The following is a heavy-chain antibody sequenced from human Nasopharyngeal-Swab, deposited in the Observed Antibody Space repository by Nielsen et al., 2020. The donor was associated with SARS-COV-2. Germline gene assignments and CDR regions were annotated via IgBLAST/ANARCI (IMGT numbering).Heavy chain of an antibody. CDR1: GYTFTSYA. CDR2: INTNTGNP. D-gene: IGHD3-3*01. J-gene: IGHJ6*02. V-gene: IGHV7-4-1*02. CDR3: AREEGITIFGVPIGFGYYGMDV. Sequence: VKVSCKASGYTFTSYAMNWVRQAPGQGLEWMGWINTNTGNPTYAQGFTGRFVFSLDTSVSTAYLQISSLKAEDTAVYYCAREEGITIFGVPIGFGYYGMDVWGQGTTVTVSS.